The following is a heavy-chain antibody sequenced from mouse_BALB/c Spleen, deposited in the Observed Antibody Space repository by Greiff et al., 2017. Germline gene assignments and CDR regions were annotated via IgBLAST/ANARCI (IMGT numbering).Heavy chain of an antibody. V-gene: IGHV3-6*02. CDR1: GYSITSGYY. D-gene: IGHD1-2*01. Sequence: EVQLQESGPGLVKPSQSLSLTCSVTGYSITSGYYWNWIRQFPGNKLEWMGYISYDGSNNYNPSLKNRISITRDTSKNQFFLKLNSVTTEDTATYYCARRGITTATGRTWFAYWGQGTLVTVSA. CDR3: ARRGITTATGRTWFAY. CDR2: ISYDGSN. J-gene: IGHJ3*01.